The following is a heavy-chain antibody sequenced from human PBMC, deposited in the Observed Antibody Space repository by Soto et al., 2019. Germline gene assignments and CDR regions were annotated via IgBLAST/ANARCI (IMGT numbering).Heavy chain of an antibody. J-gene: IGHJ2*01. CDR3: AXDLRHSSGWGHYWYFDL. Sequence: PGGSLRLSCAASGFTFDYYAMHWVRQAPGKGLEWVSGISWNSGSIGYADSVKGRFTISRDNAKNSLYLQMNSLRAEDTALYYCAXDLRHSSGWGHYWYFDLWGRGTLVTVSS. D-gene: IGHD6-19*01. CDR1: GFTFDYYA. CDR2: ISWNSGSI. V-gene: IGHV3-9*01.